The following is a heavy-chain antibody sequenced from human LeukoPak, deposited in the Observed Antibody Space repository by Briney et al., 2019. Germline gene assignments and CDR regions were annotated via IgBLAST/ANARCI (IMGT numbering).Heavy chain of an antibody. J-gene: IGHJ4*02. D-gene: IGHD6-13*01. CDR1: GFTFSSYW. CDR2: INSAGSST. CDR3: AKPVGGSWYVFDY. V-gene: IGHV3-74*01. Sequence: PGGSLRLSCAASGFTFSSYWMHWVRQAPGKGLVWVSRINSAGSSTSYADSVKGRFTISRDNAKNTLYLQMNSLRADDTAVYYCAKPVGGSWYVFDYWGQGTLVTVSS.